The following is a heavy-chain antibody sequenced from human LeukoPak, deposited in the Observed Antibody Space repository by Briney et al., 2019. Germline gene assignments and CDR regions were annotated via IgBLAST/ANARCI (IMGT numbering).Heavy chain of an antibody. CDR3: ARDPPYYYDSSGYYDY. D-gene: IGHD3-22*01. J-gene: IGHJ4*02. V-gene: IGHV1-2*02. Sequence: AASVKVSCKASGYTFTGYYMHWVRQAPGQGLEWMGWINPNSGGTNYAQKFQGRVTMTRDTSISTAYMELSRLRSDDTAVYYCARDPPYYYDSSGYYDYWGQGTLVTVSS. CDR1: GYTFTGYY. CDR2: INPNSGGT.